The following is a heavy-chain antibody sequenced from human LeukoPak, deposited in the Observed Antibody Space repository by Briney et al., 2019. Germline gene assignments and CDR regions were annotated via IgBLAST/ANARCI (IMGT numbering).Heavy chain of an antibody. CDR1: GYSFTSYW. V-gene: IGHV5-51*01. CDR3: ARGINDEYFQS. J-gene: IGHJ1*01. CDR2: IYPADSDT. Sequence: GESLKISCKGSGYSFTSYWIGWVRQMPGKGLEWMGIIYPADSDTRYNPSFQGRVTISADRSASTAYLQWHSLKASDTAIYYCARGINDEYFQSWGQGTLVTVSS. D-gene: IGHD2/OR15-2a*01.